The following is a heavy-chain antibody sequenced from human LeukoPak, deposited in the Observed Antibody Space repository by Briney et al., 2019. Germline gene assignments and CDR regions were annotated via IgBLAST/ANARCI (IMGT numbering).Heavy chain of an antibody. J-gene: IGHJ3*02. CDR1: GYSISSGYY. D-gene: IGHD2-2*01. CDR2: IYHSGST. CDR3: AKPAAIGVGIDAFDI. V-gene: IGHV4-38-2*01. Sequence: SETLSLTCAVSGYSISSGYYWGWIRQPPGKELEWIGSIYHSGSTYYNPSLKSRVTISVDTSKNQFSLKLSSVTAADTAVYYCAKPAAIGVGIDAFDIWGQGTMVTVSS.